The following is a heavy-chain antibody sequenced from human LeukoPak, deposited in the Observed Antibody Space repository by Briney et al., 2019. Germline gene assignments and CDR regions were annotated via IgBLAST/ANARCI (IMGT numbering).Heavy chain of an antibody. CDR3: ARTTVTTRYYYYYGMDV. V-gene: IGHV4-59*01. CDR2: IYYSGST. J-gene: IGHJ6*04. Sequence: PSETLSLTCTVSGGSISSYYWSWLRQPPGKGLEWIGYIYYSGSTNYNPSLKSRVTISVDTSKNQFSLKLSSVTAADTAVYYCARTTVTTRYYYYYGMDVWGKGTTVTVSS. CDR1: GGSISSYY. D-gene: IGHD4-17*01.